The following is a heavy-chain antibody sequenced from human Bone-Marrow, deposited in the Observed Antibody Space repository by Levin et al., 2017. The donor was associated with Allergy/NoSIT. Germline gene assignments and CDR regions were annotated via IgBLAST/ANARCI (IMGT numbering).Heavy chain of an antibody. Sequence: GESLKISCAASGFTFSSYDMHWVRQATGKGLEWVSAIGTAGDTYYPGSVKGRFTISRENAKNSLYLQMNSLRAGDTAVYYCARVSSSWYDYWGQGTLVTVSS. J-gene: IGHJ4*02. CDR2: IGTAGDT. V-gene: IGHV3-13*01. D-gene: IGHD6-13*01. CDR1: GFTFSSYD. CDR3: ARVSSSWYDY.